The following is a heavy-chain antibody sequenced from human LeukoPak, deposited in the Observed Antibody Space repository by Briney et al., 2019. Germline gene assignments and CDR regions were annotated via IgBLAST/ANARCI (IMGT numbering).Heavy chain of an antibody. V-gene: IGHV4-4*02. CDR2: IYHSGST. CDR1: GGSISSSNW. J-gene: IGHJ4*02. D-gene: IGHD5-12*01. Sequence: PSETLSLTCAVSGGSISSSNWWSWVRQPPGKGLEWIGEIYHSGSTNYNPSLMSRVTISVDTSKNQFSLKLSSVTAADTAVYYCARRESGYPFDYWGQGILATVSS. CDR3: ARRESGYPFDY.